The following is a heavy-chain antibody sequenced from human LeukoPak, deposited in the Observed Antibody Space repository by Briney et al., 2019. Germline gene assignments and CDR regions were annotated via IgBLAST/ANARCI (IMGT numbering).Heavy chain of an antibody. J-gene: IGHJ1*01. CDR3: ARDGVGYYDSSGYYYFQH. Sequence: GGSLRLSCAASGFTFSDYYMSWIRQAPGKGLEWVSYISSSRSNTNYADSVKGRFTISRDNAKNSLYLQMNSLRAEDTAVYYCARDGVGYYDSSGYYYFQHWGQGTLVTVSS. D-gene: IGHD3-22*01. CDR2: ISSSRSNT. CDR1: GFTFSDYY. V-gene: IGHV3-11*05.